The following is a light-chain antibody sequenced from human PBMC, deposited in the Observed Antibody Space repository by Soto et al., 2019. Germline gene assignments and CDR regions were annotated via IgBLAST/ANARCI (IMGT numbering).Light chain of an antibody. CDR3: RSYTSSSTWV. V-gene: IGLV2-14*01. J-gene: IGLJ3*02. CDR1: SSDVGGYHY. Sequence: QSALTQPASVSGSPGQAITISGTGTSSDVGGYHYVSWYQQHPGKAPKLMIYEVSNRPSGVSNRFSGSKSGNTASLTISGLQAEDEADYYCRSYTSSSTWVFGGGTKRTVL. CDR2: EVS.